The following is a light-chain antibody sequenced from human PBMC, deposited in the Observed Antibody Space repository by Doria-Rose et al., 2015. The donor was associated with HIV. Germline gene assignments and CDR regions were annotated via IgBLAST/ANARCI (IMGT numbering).Light chain of an antibody. V-gene: IGKV1-39*01. J-gene: IGKJ4*01. CDR2: AAS. CDR3: QQNYSTLPLT. CDR1: ESINSY. Sequence: SVGDRVTITCRASESINSYLNWYQQKPGKAPKLLIYAASSLQSGVPSRFSGSGSGTDFTLTISSLQAEDFATYCCQQNYSTLPLTFGGGTKVEIK.